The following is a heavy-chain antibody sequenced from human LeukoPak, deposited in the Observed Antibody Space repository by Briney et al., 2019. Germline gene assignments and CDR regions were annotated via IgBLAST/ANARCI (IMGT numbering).Heavy chain of an antibody. CDR3: ARLRWQLVGPYFDY. CDR2: IYSSGNT. V-gene: IGHV4-59*01. D-gene: IGHD1-26*01. Sequence: SETLSLTCSFSGDSISTYYWSWIRQSPGKGLEWIGHIYSSGNTDYNSSLKSRVTISVDTSKSQFSLRLSSVTATDTAVYYCARLRWQLVGPYFDYWGQGILVTVST. J-gene: IGHJ4*02. CDR1: GDSISTYY.